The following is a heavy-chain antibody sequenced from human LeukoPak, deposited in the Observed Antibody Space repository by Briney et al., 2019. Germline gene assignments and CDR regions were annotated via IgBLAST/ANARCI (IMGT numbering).Heavy chain of an antibody. Sequence: SETLSLTCTVSGGSISSYYWSWIRQPPGKGLEWIGYIYYSGSTDYNPSLKSRVTISVDTSKSQFSLKLSSVTAADTAVYYCARQNTDYDFWSGYYNGPYNWFDPWGQGTLVTVSS. CDR3: ARQNTDYDFWSGYYNGPYNWFDP. CDR2: IYYSGST. D-gene: IGHD3-3*01. V-gene: IGHV4-59*08. J-gene: IGHJ5*02. CDR1: GGSISSYY.